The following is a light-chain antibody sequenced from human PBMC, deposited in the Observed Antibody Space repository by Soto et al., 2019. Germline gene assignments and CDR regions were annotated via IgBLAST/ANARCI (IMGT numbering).Light chain of an antibody. CDR2: RNN. CDR3: AAWDDSLSGVV. CDR1: SSNIGSNY. J-gene: IGLJ2*01. V-gene: IGLV1-47*01. Sequence: QSVLTQPPSVSGTPGQRVAISCSGSSSNIGSNYIYWYQQIPGTAPTLLIYRNNQRPSGVPDRFSGSKSGTSASLAISGLRSEDEADYYCAAWDDSLSGVVFGGGTKVTVL.